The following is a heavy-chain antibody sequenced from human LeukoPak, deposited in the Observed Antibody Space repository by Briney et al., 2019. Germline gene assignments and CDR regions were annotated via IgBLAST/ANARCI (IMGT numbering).Heavy chain of an antibody. J-gene: IGHJ5*02. CDR1: GFTFSGYA. V-gene: IGHV3-30-3*01. D-gene: IGHD3-3*01. CDR2: IADDGSNK. Sequence: GGSLRLSCAASGFTFSGYAMHWVRQVPGKGLDWVAVIADDGSNKQYADSVRGRFTISRDNSNNTLYLQMNSLRVGDTAVYYCARDPSYYGFWSHSYRGRFDPWGQGTLVTVSS. CDR3: ARDPSYYGFWSHSYRGRFDP.